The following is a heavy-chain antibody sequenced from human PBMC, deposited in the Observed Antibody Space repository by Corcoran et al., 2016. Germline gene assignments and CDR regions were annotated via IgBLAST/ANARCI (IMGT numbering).Heavy chain of an antibody. Sequence: QVQLVQSGAEVKKPGASVKVSCKASGYTFTSYAMHWVRQAPGQRLEWMGWINAGNGNTKYSQKFQGRVTITRDTSASTAYMELSSLRSEDTAVYYCARARAGSGSYDHGNWFDPWGQGTLVTVSS. CDR1: GYTFTSYA. J-gene: IGHJ5*02. V-gene: IGHV1-3*01. D-gene: IGHD3-10*01. CDR2: INAGNGNT. CDR3: ARARAGSGSYDHGNWFDP.